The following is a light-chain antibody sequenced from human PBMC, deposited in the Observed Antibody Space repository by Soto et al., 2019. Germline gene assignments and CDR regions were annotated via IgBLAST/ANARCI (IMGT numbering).Light chain of an antibody. CDR3: QQYYSNPFT. J-gene: IGKJ2*01. CDR1: QSVLYSSNNKNY. V-gene: IGKV4-1*01. Sequence: DIVMTQSPASLAVSLGERATINCKSSQSVLYSSNNKNYLAWYQQKPRQPPKLLIYWASTRESGVPDRFSGSGSGTDFSLTISSLQAEDVAVYYCQQYYSNPFTFGQGTKLEIK. CDR2: WAS.